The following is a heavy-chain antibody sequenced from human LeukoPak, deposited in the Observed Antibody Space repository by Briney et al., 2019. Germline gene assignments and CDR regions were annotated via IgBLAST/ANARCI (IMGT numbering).Heavy chain of an antibody. V-gene: IGHV3-21*01. CDR2: ISSTSAYI. D-gene: IGHD2-8*02. Sequence: GGSLRLSCAASGFIFSSYSMNWVRQAPGKGLEWVSSISSTSAYIHYADSVKGRFTISRDNVDNVVYLEMNGLRAEDTATYYCARVAVSGPTGWFDSWGQGTLAIVSS. CDR3: ARVAVSGPTGWFDS. J-gene: IGHJ5*01. CDR1: GFIFSSYS.